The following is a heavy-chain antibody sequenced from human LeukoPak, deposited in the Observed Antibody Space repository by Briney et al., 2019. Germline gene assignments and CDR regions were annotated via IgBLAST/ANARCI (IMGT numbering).Heavy chain of an antibody. CDR2: IYHSGTT. J-gene: IGHJ4*02. V-gene: IGHV4-38-2*02. CDR1: NYSITSGYY. D-gene: IGHD3-9*01. CDR3: ARVSRGYDILY. Sequence: SETLSLTCTVSNYSITSGYYWGWIRQPPGKGLEWIGSIYHSGTTYYNPYLKSRVTISVDTSKNQFSLNLSSVTAADTAVYYCARVSRGYDILYWGQGTLVTVSS.